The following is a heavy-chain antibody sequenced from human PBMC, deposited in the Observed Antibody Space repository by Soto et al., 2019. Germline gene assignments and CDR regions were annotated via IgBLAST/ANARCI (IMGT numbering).Heavy chain of an antibody. D-gene: IGHD2-21*02. Sequence: QVQLIQSGPEVKRPGASVKVSCKASGYTFINDGISWVRQDPGQGLEWVGFISSYIGFTASGPKYQGWLTDTTDKATSTAYLELRNLRSDDTAVYYCVRDERAFCGFDSCEYYFEYWGQGTLVSVP. CDR3: VRDERAFCGFDSCEYYFEY. V-gene: IGHV1-18*01. J-gene: IGHJ4*02. CDR1: GYTFINDG. CDR2: ISSYIGFT.